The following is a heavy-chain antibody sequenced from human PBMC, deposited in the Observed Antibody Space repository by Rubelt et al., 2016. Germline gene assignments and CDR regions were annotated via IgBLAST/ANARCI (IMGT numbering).Heavy chain of an antibody. CDR2: ISSSGSNT. CDR1: GFTFSSYG. V-gene: IGHV3-23*04. J-gene: IGHJ4*02. Sequence: EVQLVESGGGLVQPGGSLRLSCAASGFTFSSYGMSWVRQTPGKGLEWVSGISSSGSNTYYPDSVKGRFTIYRDNSKNTLYLQMNSLRAEDTAVYYCAKDLGYSGSYRFDYWGQGTLVTVSS. CDR3: AKDLGYSGSYRFDY. D-gene: IGHD1-26*01.